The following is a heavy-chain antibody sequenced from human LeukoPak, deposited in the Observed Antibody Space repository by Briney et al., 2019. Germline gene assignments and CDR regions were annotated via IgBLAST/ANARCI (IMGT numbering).Heavy chain of an antibody. CDR3: AKAVSSGPPPGYYYYMAV. V-gene: IGHV3-11*01. CDR1: GFTFSDYY. J-gene: IGHJ6*03. CDR2: ISSSGSTI. Sequence: GGSLRLSCAASGFTFSDYYMSWIRQAPGKGLEWVSYISSSGSTIYYADSVKGRLTISRDNAKNSLYLQMNSLRAEDTAVYYCAKAVSSGPPPGYYYYMAVWGKGPRSPSP. D-gene: IGHD3-22*01.